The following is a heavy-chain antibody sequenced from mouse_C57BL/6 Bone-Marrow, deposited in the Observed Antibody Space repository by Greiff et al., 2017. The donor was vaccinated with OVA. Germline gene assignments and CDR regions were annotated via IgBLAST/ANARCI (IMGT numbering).Heavy chain of an antibody. CDR3: ARTVVSHFDY. V-gene: IGHV1-50*01. J-gene: IGHJ2*01. CDR2: IDPSDSYT. CDR1: GYTFTSYW. D-gene: IGHD1-1*01. Sequence: QVQLKQPGAELVKPGASVKLSCKASGYTFTSYWMQWVKQRPGQGLEWIGEIDPSDSYTNYNQKFKGKATLTVDTSSSTAYMQLSSLTSEDSAVYYCARTVVSHFDYWGQGTTLTVSS.